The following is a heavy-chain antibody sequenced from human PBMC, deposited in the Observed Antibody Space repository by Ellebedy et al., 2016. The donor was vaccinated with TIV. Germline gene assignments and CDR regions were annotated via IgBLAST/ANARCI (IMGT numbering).Heavy chain of an antibody. J-gene: IGHJ4*02. CDR2: IYYSGST. Sequence: MPSETLSLTCTVSGGSISSYYWSWIRQPPGKGLEWLGYIYYSGSTNYNPSLKSRVTISVDKSKNQFSLKLSSVTAADTAVYYCASGGEFCSGGSCYFDYWGQGTLVTVSS. V-gene: IGHV4-59*12. D-gene: IGHD2-15*01. CDR1: GGSISSYY. CDR3: ASGGEFCSGGSCYFDY.